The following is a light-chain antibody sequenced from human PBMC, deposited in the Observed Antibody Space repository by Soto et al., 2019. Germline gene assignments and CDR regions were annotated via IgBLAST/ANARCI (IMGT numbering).Light chain of an antibody. CDR1: SSDVGGFDY. CDR2: EVS. CDR3: TSYTGDDFTFI. V-gene: IGLV2-8*01. J-gene: IGLJ1*01. Sequence: QSALTQPPSASGSPGQSVTISCTGTSSDVGGFDYVSWHQQHPGKAPKVIIFEVSKRPSGVPDRFSGSKSGNTASLIVSGLQPDDEAEYHCTSYTGDDFTFIFGTGTKLTVL.